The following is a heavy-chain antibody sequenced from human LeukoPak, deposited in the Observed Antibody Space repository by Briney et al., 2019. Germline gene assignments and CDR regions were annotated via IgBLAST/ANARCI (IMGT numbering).Heavy chain of an antibody. D-gene: IGHD6-19*01. Sequence: SETLSLTCTDSGGSISGYYWSWIRRPPGKGLEWIAYVYYSGTTHYNSSLKSRATISIDTSKNQSSLRLSSVTAADTAIYYCARVARRESGRGRGRYRDDAFDSWGQGTVVTVSS. CDR2: VYYSGTT. CDR1: GGSISGYY. J-gene: IGHJ3*02. CDR3: ARVARRESGRGRGRYRDDAFDS. V-gene: IGHV4-59*01.